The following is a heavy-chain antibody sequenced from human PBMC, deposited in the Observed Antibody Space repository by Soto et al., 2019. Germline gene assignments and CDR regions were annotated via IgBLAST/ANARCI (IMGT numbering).Heavy chain of an antibody. V-gene: IGHV1-2*04. Sequence: GASVKVSCKASGYTFTGYYMHWVRQAPGQGLEWMGWINPNSGGTNYAQKFQGWVTMTRDTSISTAYMELSRLRSDDTAVYYCARAQGPIRLGELLGDRYYGMDVWGQGTTVTVSS. D-gene: IGHD3-16*01. J-gene: IGHJ6*02. CDR1: GYTFTGYY. CDR3: ARAQGPIRLGELLGDRYYGMDV. CDR2: INPNSGGT.